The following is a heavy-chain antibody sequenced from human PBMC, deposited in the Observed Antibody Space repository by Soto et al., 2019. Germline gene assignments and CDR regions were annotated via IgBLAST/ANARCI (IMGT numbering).Heavy chain of an antibody. CDR2: ISGSGGST. D-gene: IGHD1-26*01. CDR1: GFTFSSYA. Sequence: EVQLLESGGGWVQPGGSLRLSCAASGFTFSSYAMNLVRQAPGKGLEWVSVISGSGGSTYYADSVKGRFSISRDSSKNTLYLQMNTLRAEDTAVYYCAKRGSGSYFDYWGQGTLVTVSS. V-gene: IGHV3-23*01. J-gene: IGHJ4*02. CDR3: AKRGSGSYFDY.